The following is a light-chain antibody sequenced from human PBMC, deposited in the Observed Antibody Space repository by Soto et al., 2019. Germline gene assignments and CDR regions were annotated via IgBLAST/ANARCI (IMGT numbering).Light chain of an antibody. CDR3: CSYAGSSTLD. CDR2: EVS. V-gene: IGLV2-23*02. CDR1: SSDVGSYNL. J-gene: IGLJ1*01. Sequence: QSVLTQPASVSGSPGQSITISCTGTSSDVGSYNLVSWYQHHPGKAPKLMIYEVSKRPSGVSNRFSGSKSGNTASLTISGLQAEDEADYYCCSYAGSSTLDFGTGTKVTVL.